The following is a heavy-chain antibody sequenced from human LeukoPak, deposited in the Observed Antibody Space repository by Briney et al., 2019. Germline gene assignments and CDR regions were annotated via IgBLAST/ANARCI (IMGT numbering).Heavy chain of an antibody. Sequence: ASVKVSCKASGYTFTSYAMHWVRQAPGQRLEWMGWINAGNGNTKYSQKFQGRVTITRDTSASTAYMELSSLRSEDTAVYYCERERGSSSWYRAFDIWGQGTMVTVSS. V-gene: IGHV1-3*01. D-gene: IGHD6-13*01. CDR1: GYTFTSYA. J-gene: IGHJ3*02. CDR2: INAGNGNT. CDR3: ERERGSSSWYRAFDI.